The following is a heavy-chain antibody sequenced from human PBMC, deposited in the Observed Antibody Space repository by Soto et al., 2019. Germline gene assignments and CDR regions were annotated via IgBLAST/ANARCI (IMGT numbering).Heavy chain of an antibody. Sequence: GSLRLSCNVSGFTFGNYYMSWIRQAPGKGLESISYISSRGVTIYYADSVKGRFTISRDNAKNSLFLQMDSLRAEDTAVYYCARVTASGWFVNGRDYFDHWGQGTLVTVSS. D-gene: IGHD6-19*01. V-gene: IGHV3-11*01. J-gene: IGHJ4*02. CDR1: GFTFGNYY. CDR3: ARVTASGWFVNGRDYFDH. CDR2: ISSRGVTI.